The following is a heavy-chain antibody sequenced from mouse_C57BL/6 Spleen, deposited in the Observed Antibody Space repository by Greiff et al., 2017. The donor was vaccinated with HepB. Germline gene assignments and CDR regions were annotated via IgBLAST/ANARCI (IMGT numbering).Heavy chain of an antibody. CDR1: GFTFSSYA. CDR3: TREGAYYGNYDYAMDY. D-gene: IGHD2-10*01. CDR2: ISSGGDYI. J-gene: IGHJ4*01. V-gene: IGHV5-9-1*02. Sequence: EVKLVESGEGLVKPGGSLKLSCAASGFTFSSYAMSWVRQTPEKRLEWVAYISSGGDYIYYADTVKGRFTIPRDNARNTLYLQMSSLKSEDTAMYYCTREGAYYGNYDYAMDYWGQGTSVTVSS.